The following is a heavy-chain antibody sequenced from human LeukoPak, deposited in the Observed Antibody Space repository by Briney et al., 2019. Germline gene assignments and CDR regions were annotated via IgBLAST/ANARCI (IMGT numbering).Heavy chain of an antibody. Sequence: ASVKVSCKASGYTFTSYGISWVRQAPGQGLEWMGWISAYNGNTNYAQKLQGRVTMTTDTSTSTAYMELRSLRSDDTAVYYCARVSDSSGWYYLTNYYYYMDVWGKGTTVTVSS. J-gene: IGHJ6*03. V-gene: IGHV1-18*01. CDR1: GYTFTSYG. CDR3: ARVSDSSGWYYLTNYYYYMDV. CDR2: ISAYNGNT. D-gene: IGHD6-19*01.